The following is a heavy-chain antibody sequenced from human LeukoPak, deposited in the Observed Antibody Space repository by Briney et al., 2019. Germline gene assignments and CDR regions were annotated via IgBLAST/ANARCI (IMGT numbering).Heavy chain of an antibody. CDR3: ASSPYYYDSSGYYRGFDY. CDR2: IIPIFGTA. V-gene: IGHV1-69*05. D-gene: IGHD3-22*01. CDR1: GGTFSSYA. J-gene: IGHJ4*02. Sequence: SVKVSCEASGGTFSSYAISWVRQAPGQGLEWMGGIIPIFGTANYAQKFQGRVTITTDESTSTAYMELSSLRSEDTAVYYCASSPYYYDSSGYYRGFDYWGQGTLVTVSS.